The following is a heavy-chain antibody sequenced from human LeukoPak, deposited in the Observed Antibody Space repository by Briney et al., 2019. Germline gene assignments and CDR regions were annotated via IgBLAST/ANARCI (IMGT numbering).Heavy chain of an antibody. CDR2: INTNTGNP. V-gene: IGHV7-4-1*02. D-gene: IGHD3-22*01. CDR3: ARGYSMIVDKYSTFDY. CDR1: GYTFTSYA. J-gene: IGHJ4*02. Sequence: WASVKVSCKASGYTFTSYAMNWVRQAPGQGLEWMGWINTNTGNPTYAQGFTGRFVFSLDTSVSTAYLQISSLKAEDTAVYYCARGYSMIVDKYSTFDYWGQGTLVTVSS.